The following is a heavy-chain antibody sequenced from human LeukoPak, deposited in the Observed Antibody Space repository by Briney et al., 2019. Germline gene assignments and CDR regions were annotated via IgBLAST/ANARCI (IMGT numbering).Heavy chain of an antibody. J-gene: IGHJ4*02. CDR1: GFTVSSNY. D-gene: IGHD5-18*01. CDR3: ARDGGYSWVDY. CDR2: IYSGGST. V-gene: IGHV3-53*01. Sequence: GGPLRLSCAASGFTVSSNYMSWVRQAPGKGLEWVSVIYSGGSTYYADSVKGRFTISRDNSKNTLYLQMNSLRAEDTAVYYCARDGGYSWVDYWGQGTLVTVSS.